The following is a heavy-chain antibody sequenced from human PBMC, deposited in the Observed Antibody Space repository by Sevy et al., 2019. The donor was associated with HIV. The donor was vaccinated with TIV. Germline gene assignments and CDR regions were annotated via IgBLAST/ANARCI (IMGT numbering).Heavy chain of an antibody. CDR1: GFTFSSYA. D-gene: IGHD2-2*02. CDR2: ISYDGSNK. V-gene: IGHV3-30*04. CDR3: GRGGRERYIVVVQAAIPQHWFDP. J-gene: IGHJ5*02. Sequence: GGYLRLSCAASGFTFSSYAMHWVRQAPGKGLEWVAVISYDGSNKYYADSVKGRFTISRDNSKNTLYLQMNSLRAEDTAVYYCGRGGRERYIVVVQAAIPQHWFDPWGQGTLVTVSS.